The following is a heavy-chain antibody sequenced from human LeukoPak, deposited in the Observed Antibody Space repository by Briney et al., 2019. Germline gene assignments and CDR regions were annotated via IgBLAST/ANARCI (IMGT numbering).Heavy chain of an antibody. Sequence: GGSLRLSCAASGFIFSSYGMQWVRQAPGKGLEWVAVISYDGRNKFYTDSVKGRFTISRHNAKNSLYLQMNSLRAEDTAVYYCARDCYDSSGSDNWGQGTLVTVSS. D-gene: IGHD3-22*01. CDR3: ARDCYDSSGSDN. CDR1: GFIFSSYG. CDR2: ISYDGRNK. J-gene: IGHJ4*02. V-gene: IGHV3-30*03.